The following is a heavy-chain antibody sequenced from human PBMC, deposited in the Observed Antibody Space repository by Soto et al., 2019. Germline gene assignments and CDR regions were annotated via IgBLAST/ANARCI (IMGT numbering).Heavy chain of an antibody. V-gene: IGHV1-8*01. CDR3: ARGFVTSGDRYYYYVMYV. Sequence: ASVTVSCKASGYTFPSYDINWVRQATGQGLEWMGWVNPNSGNTGYAQKFQGRVTMTRNTSISTAYMELSSLRSEDTAVYYCARGFVTSGDRYYYYVMYVCGQVTTVTVSS. CDR1: GYTFPSYD. D-gene: IGHD3-10*01. J-gene: IGHJ6*02. CDR2: VNPNSGNT.